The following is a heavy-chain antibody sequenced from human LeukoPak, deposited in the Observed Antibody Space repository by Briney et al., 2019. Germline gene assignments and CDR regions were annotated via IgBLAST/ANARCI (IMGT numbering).Heavy chain of an antibody. CDR3: TREAYYYGSGSYFSGYSLDV. J-gene: IGHJ6*02. CDR2: IRSKAYGGTT. Sequence: GGSLRLSCTASGLSLGDYAMNWVRQAPGKGLEGVGFIRSKAYGGTTEHAASVKGRFTISRDDSKSIAYLQMNSLDTEDTAVYYCTREAYYYGSGSYFSGYSLDVWGQGTTVTVSS. V-gene: IGHV3-49*04. D-gene: IGHD3-10*01. CDR1: GLSLGDYA.